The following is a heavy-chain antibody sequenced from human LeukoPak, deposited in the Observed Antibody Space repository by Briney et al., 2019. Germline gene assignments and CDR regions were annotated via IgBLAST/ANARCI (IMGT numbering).Heavy chain of an antibody. CDR1: GFTFSSYS. Sequence: GGSLRLSCAASGFTFSSYSMNWVRRAPGKGLEWVSSISSSSSYIYYADSVKGRFTISRDNAKNSLYLQMNSLRAEDTAVYYCARDTGDDYVWGSYRYMVYFDYWGQGTLVTVSS. CDR3: ARDTGDDYVWGSYRYMVYFDY. J-gene: IGHJ4*02. V-gene: IGHV3-21*01. D-gene: IGHD3-16*02. CDR2: ISSSSSYI.